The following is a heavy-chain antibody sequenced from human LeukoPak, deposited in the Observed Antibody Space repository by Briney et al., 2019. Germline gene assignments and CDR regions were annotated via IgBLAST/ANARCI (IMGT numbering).Heavy chain of an antibody. J-gene: IGHJ3*01. D-gene: IGHD3-22*01. CDR1: GGSISSSNYY. CDR2: IYYSGST. Sequence: SETLSLTCTVSGGSISSSNYYWGWIRQPRGEGLEWIGSIYYSGSTYYNPSLKSRVTISVDTSKNQFSLKLNSVTAADTAVYYCARDGGAYYDEDWGQGTMVTVSS. CDR3: ARDGGAYYDED. V-gene: IGHV4-39*07.